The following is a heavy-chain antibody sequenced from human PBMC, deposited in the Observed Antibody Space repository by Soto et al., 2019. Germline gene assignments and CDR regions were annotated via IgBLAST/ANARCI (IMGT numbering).Heavy chain of an antibody. Sequence: EVQLLESGGGLVQPGGSLRLSCAASGFFFNGFDMSWVRQAPGMGLEWVSTISANAGNINYAGSVRGRFSISRDSSKNSVDLQMNSLRVEDTAVYFCTKGRIPAVGRVFFESWGQGTLVTVS. CDR3: TKGRIPAVGRVFFES. J-gene: IGHJ4*02. CDR1: GFFFNGFD. D-gene: IGHD6-13*01. V-gene: IGHV3-23*01. CDR2: ISANAGNI.